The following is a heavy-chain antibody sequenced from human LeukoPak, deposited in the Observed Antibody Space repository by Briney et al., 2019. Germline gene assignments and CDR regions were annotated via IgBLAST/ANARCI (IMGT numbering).Heavy chain of an antibody. V-gene: IGHV1-8*01. D-gene: IGHD2-2*01. Sequence: ASVKVSCKASGYTFPSCDINWVRQATGQGLEWMGWMNPNSGNTGYAQKFQGRVTMTRNTSKSTAYMELSSLRSEDTAVYYCARGTPAAIGEFDPWGQGTLVTVSS. CDR2: MNPNSGNT. CDR3: ARGTPAAIGEFDP. CDR1: GYTFPSCD. J-gene: IGHJ5*02.